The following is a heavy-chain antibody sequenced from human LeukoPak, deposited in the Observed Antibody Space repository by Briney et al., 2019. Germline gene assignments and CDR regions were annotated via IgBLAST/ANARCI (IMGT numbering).Heavy chain of an antibody. Sequence: GGSLRLSCAASGFTFSNYSMNWVRQAPGKGLEWVSYISRSSKTIYYADSVKGRFTISRDNAKNSLYLQMNSLRAEDTAVYYCATSGYSSSWYFGWGQGTLVTVSS. D-gene: IGHD6-13*01. CDR1: GFTFSNYS. CDR3: ATSGYSSSWYFG. CDR2: ISRSSKTI. V-gene: IGHV3-48*01. J-gene: IGHJ4*02.